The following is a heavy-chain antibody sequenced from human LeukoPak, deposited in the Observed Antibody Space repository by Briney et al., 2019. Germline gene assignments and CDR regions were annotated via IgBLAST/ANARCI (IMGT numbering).Heavy chain of an antibody. J-gene: IGHJ3*02. D-gene: IGHD3-10*01. CDR2: ISSRSSVI. CDR3: ARDGMVRGLEAFDI. Sequence: GGSLRLSCAASGFTFSSYSMNWVRQAPGKGLEWISYISSRSSVIYDADSVKGRFTISRDNVKNSLYLQMNRLRDEDTAVYYCARDGMVRGLEAFDIWGQGTMVTVSS. V-gene: IGHV3-48*02. CDR1: GFTFSSYS.